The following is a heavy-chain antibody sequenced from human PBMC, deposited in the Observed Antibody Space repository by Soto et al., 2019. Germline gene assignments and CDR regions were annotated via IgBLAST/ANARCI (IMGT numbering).Heavy chain of an antibody. Sequence: EVQLVESGGALVNPGGSLRLSCAASGFAITNAWMNWVRQAPGRGLEWVGRVKSTADGGTTEYAVPLKDRFIISRDDSKNILYLQMNSLKTEDTALYYCTTTLSSGFDSWGQGTLVTVSS. V-gene: IGHV3-15*07. CDR3: TTTLSSGFDS. J-gene: IGHJ4*02. CDR2: VKSTADGGTT. D-gene: IGHD3-22*01. CDR1: GFAITNAW.